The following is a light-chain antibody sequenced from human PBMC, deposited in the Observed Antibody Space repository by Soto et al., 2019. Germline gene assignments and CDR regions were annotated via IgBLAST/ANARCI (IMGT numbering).Light chain of an antibody. Sequence: IMLTQSPSTLPLSPGERATLSCRASQYITIYLAWYQQKPGQAPRLLIYDASNRATGIPARFSGSGSGTDFTLIISSLEPDDFAVYYCQQRAAWPITFGQGTRLEIK. CDR2: DAS. V-gene: IGKV3-11*01. CDR1: QYITIY. J-gene: IGKJ5*01. CDR3: QQRAAWPIT.